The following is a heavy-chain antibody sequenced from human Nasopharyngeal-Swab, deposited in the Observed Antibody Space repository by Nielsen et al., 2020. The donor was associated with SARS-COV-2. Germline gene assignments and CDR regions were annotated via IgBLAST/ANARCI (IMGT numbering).Heavy chain of an antibody. CDR1: GFTFSTYW. CDR2: IDTDGTIT. Sequence: GESLKISCAASGFTFSTYWMHWVRQPPGKGLLWVSRIDTDGTITDYADSVKGRFTISRDNAKNTLYLQMNRLRAEDTVVYYCARDVSGRDNYWGQGTLVTVSS. CDR3: ARDVSGRDNY. V-gene: IGHV3-74*01. J-gene: IGHJ4*02. D-gene: IGHD2-15*01.